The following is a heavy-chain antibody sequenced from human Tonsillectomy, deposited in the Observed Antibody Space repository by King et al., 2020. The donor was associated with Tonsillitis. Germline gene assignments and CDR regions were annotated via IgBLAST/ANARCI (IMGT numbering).Heavy chain of an antibody. Sequence: DVQLVESGGGLVQPGRSLRLSCTASGFTFGDNAMSWFRQAPGKGLEWVGFIRSKAYGGTTEYAASVKGRFTISRDDSKSIAYLQMNSLKTEDTAVYYCSGDGYYYGSGTANWFDPWGQGTLVTVSS. CDR2: IRSKAYGGTT. CDR1: GFTFGDNA. D-gene: IGHD3-10*01. V-gene: IGHV3-49*03. CDR3: SGDGYYYGSGTANWFDP. J-gene: IGHJ5*02.